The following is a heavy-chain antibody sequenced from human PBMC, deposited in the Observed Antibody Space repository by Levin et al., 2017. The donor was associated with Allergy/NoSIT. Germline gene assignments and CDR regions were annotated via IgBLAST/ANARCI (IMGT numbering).Heavy chain of an antibody. CDR3: ASGPLAAAADY. D-gene: IGHD6-13*01. CDR2: ISGNSSAI. J-gene: IGHJ4*02. CDR1: GFTFRDYY. Sequence: GESLKISCAASGFTFRDYYMSWIRQAPGKGLELVSYISGNSSAISYADSVKGRFTISRDNAQNSLYLQMNSLRTEDTAVYFCASGPLAAAADYWGQGTLVTVSS. V-gene: IGHV3-11*03.